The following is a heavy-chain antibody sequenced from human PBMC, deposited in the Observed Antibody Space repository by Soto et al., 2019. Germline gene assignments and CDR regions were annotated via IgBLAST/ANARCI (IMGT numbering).Heavy chain of an antibody. Sequence: SQTLSLTCAISGDSVSSDNAAWNRIRQSPSRGLEWLGRAYYRSKWYIEYAPSVNSRITINPDTSKNQLSLHLISVNLEDTAVYYCVRSRVFIAVTSVTNYYYYYGMDVWGQGTSVTVSS. CDR3: VRSRVFIAVTSVTNYYYYYGMDV. V-gene: IGHV6-1*01. J-gene: IGHJ6*02. D-gene: IGHD6-19*01. CDR2: AYYRSKWYI. CDR1: GDSVSSDNAA.